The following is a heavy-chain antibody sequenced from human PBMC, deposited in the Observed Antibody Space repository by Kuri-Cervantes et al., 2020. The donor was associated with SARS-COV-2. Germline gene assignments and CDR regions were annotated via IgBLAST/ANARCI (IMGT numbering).Heavy chain of an antibody. D-gene: IGHD2-8*02. V-gene: IGHV3-74*01. CDR3: AKDLRTPGAGPDY. J-gene: IGHJ4*02. CDR1: GFTVSSNY. CDR2: INSDGSST. Sequence: GGSLRLSCAASGFTVSSNYMSWVRQAPGKGLVWVSRINSDGSSTSYADSVKGRFTISRDNAKNTLYLQMNSLRAEDTAVYFCAKDLRTPGAGPDYWGQGTLVTVSS.